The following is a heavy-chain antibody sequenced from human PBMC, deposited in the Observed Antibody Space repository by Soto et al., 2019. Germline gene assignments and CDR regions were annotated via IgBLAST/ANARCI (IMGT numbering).Heavy chain of an antibody. J-gene: IGHJ3*02. Sequence: ASVKVSCKASGYTFTNYDVTWVRQAPGQGLEWMGWISTSTGNTNYAQKLQRRVTMTTDTSASTVYMQVRSLRSDDTAVYYCARGEGMVVSHDAYDIWGQGTKVTVSS. V-gene: IGHV1-18*04. CDR2: ISTSTGNT. D-gene: IGHD1-26*01. CDR1: GYTFTNYD. CDR3: ARGEGMVVSHDAYDI.